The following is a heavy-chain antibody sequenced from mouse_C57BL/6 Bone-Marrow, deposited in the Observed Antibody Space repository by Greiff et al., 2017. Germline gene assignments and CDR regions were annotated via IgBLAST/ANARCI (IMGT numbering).Heavy chain of an antibody. CDR2: IDPSDSYT. CDR1: GYTFTSYW. V-gene: IGHV1-50*01. J-gene: IGHJ3*01. Sequence: QVQLQQPGAELVKPGASVKLSCKASGYTFTSYWMQWVKQRPGQGLEWIGEIDPSDSYTNYNQKFKGKATLTVETSSSTAYMQLSSLTSEDSAVYYCARRGGLSWFAYWGQGTLVTVSA. CDR3: ARRGGLSWFAY. D-gene: IGHD3-3*01.